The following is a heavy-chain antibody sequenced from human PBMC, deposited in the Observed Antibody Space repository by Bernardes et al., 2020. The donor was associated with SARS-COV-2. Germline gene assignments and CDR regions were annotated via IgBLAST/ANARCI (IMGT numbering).Heavy chain of an antibody. CDR3: AKGNDYGDYQDAFDI. CDR1: GFTFDDYA. V-gene: IGHV3-9*01. D-gene: IGHD4-17*01. CDR2: ISWNSGSI. Sequence: SLMLSCAASGFTFDDYAMHWVRQAPGQGLEWVSGISWNSGSIGYADSVKGRFTISRDNAKNSLYLQMNSLRAEDTALYYCAKGNDYGDYQDAFDIWGQGTMVTVSS. J-gene: IGHJ3*02.